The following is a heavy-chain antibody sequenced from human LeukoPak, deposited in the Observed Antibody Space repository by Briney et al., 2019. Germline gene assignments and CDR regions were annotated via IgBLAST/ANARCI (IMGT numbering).Heavy chain of an antibody. CDR1: GFTFSSYA. Sequence: PGRSLRLSCAASGFTFSSYAMHWVRQAPGKGLEWVAVISYDGSNKYYADSVKGRFTISRDNSKNTLYLQMNSLRAEDTAVYYCAKLGVVTTTHPFDYWGQGTLVTVSS. V-gene: IGHV3-30-3*01. D-gene: IGHD2-21*02. CDR2: ISYDGSNK. J-gene: IGHJ4*02. CDR3: AKLGVVTTTHPFDY.